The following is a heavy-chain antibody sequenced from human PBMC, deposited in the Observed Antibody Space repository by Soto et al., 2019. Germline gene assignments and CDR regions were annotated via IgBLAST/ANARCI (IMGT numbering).Heavy chain of an antibody. CDR2: INPSGGST. J-gene: IGHJ6*02. D-gene: IGHD6-6*01. CDR3: ARGQTTSLNYYYYGMDV. V-gene: IGHV1-46*03. CDR1: GYTFTSYG. Sequence: ASVKVSCKASGYTFTSYGISWVRQAPGQRLEWMGIINPSGGSTSYAQKFQGRVTMTRDTSTSTVYMELSSLRSEDTAVYYCARGQTTSLNYYYYGMDVWGQGTTVTVSS.